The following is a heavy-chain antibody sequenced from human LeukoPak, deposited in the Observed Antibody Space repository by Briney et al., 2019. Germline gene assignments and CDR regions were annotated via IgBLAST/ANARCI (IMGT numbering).Heavy chain of an antibody. Sequence: GGSLRLSCAASGFTFSNAWMSWFRQAPGKGLKWVGRIKSKTDGGTTDYAAPVKGRFTISRDDSKDTLYLQMNSLKTEDTAVYYCTTDSSYRITMVRGVIIKMKDLDYWGQGTLVTVSS. J-gene: IGHJ4*02. CDR3: TTDSSYRITMVRGVIIKMKDLDY. V-gene: IGHV3-15*01. CDR2: IKSKTDGGTT. CDR1: GFTFSNAW. D-gene: IGHD3-10*01.